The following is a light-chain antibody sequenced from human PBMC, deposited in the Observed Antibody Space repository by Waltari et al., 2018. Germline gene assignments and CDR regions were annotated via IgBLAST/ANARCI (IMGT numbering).Light chain of an antibody. CDR2: EVI. Sequence: QSALTQPASVSGSPGQSITISCTGTSSDVGSYNLVSWYQQHPGKAPKLMIYEVIKRPSSVSNRFSGTKSGNTASLTISGLQAEDEADYYCCSYAGSSTWVFGGGTKLTVL. J-gene: IGLJ2*01. V-gene: IGLV2-23*02. CDR1: SSDVGSYNL. CDR3: CSYAGSSTWV.